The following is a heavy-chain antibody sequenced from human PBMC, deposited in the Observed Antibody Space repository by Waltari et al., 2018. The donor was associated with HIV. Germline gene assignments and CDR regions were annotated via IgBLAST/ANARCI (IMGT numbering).Heavy chain of an antibody. D-gene: IGHD3-22*01. CDR3: ARGFDYYDSSGYYYEGERSYYFDY. CDR1: GGSFSGYY. V-gene: IGHV4-34*01. Sequence: QVQLQQWGAGLLKPSETLSLTCAVYGGSFSGYYWSWIRQPPGKGREWIGEINHSGSTNYNPSLKSRVTISVDTSKNQFSLKLSSVTAADTAVYYCARGFDYYDSSGYYYEGERSYYFDYWGQGTLVTVSS. CDR2: INHSGST. J-gene: IGHJ4*02.